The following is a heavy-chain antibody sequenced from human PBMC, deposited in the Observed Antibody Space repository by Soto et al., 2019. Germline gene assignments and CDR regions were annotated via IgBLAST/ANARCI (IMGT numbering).Heavy chain of an antibody. J-gene: IGHJ5*02. CDR1: GGSTSSYY. D-gene: IGHD5-18*01. Sequence: SETLSLTCSVSGGSTSSYYWSWIRQPPGRGLEWIGHIFYSGSTNYNPALKSRVTISVDTSKSQFSLKLSSVTAADTAVYYCAKDSGYNYGYFRWFDPWGQGTQVTVSS. CDR3: AKDSGYNYGYFRWFDP. V-gene: IGHV4-59*01. CDR2: IFYSGST.